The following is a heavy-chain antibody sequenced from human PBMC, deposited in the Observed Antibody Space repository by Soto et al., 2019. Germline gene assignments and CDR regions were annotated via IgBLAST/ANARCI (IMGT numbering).Heavy chain of an antibody. D-gene: IGHD2-2*01. CDR3: VKDGGYCSSATCYSPRNHYFDS. Sequence: PGGSLRLSCVASGFSFSDYWMSRVRQAPGKGPEWVANIKFDGSVKQYVDSVRGRFSISRDNFRNSLFLQMNSLRAGDTAIYYCVKDGGYCSSATCYSPRNHYFDSWGQGTLVTVSS. J-gene: IGHJ4*02. V-gene: IGHV3-7*03. CDR1: GFSFSDYW. CDR2: IKFDGSVK.